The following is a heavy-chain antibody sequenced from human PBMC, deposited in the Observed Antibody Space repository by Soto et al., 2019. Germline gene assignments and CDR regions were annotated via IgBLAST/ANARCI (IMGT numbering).Heavy chain of an antibody. CDR3: ARAGGSSWYGDVDY. D-gene: IGHD6-13*01. Sequence: QVQLVQSGAEVKKPGASVKVSCKASGYTFSSYDIHWVRQAPGQGLEWMGWTNPNSGNTGYAQKFQGRVTMTRDRSKNTAYMELSSVRSEDTAIYYCARAGGSSWYGDVDYWGQGTLVTVSS. J-gene: IGHJ4*02. CDR2: TNPNSGNT. V-gene: IGHV1-8*01. CDR1: GYTFSSYD.